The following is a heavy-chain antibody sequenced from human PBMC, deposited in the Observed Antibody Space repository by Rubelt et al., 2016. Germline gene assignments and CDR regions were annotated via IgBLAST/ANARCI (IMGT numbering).Heavy chain of an antibody. D-gene: IGHD3-16*01. J-gene: IGHJ4*02. CDR2: INQDGSER. Sequence: DVQLVESGGDLVQPGGSLRLSCAASGFTFSNYWMTWVRQAPGKGLEWVANINQDGSERYYVDSVKGRFTISRDNAKDSLYLQMISLRAEDTAIYYCAIEPPGGISWGQGTLVTVSS. CDR3: AIEPPGGIS. V-gene: IGHV3-7*01. CDR1: GFTFSNYW.